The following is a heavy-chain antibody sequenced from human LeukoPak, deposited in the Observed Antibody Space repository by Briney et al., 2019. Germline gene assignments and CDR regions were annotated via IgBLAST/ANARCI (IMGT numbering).Heavy chain of an antibody. D-gene: IGHD2-21*02. J-gene: IGHJ4*02. V-gene: IGHV4-59*08. CDR3: ARHGCGGDCYGLDH. CDR1: GGSISSYY. Sequence: SETLSLTCTVSGGSISSYYWSWIRQPPGKGLEWIGYIYYSGSTNYNPSLKSRVTISVDTSKNQFSLKLSSVTAADTAVYYCARHGCGGDCYGLDHWGQGTLVTVSS. CDR2: IYYSGST.